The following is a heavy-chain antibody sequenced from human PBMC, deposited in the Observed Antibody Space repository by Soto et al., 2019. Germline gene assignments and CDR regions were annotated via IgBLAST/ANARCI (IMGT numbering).Heavy chain of an antibody. J-gene: IGHJ4*02. V-gene: IGHV3-30*18. CDR2: ISYDGSNK. Sequence: GGSLRLSCAASGFTFSSYGMHWVRQAPGKGLEWVAVISYDGSNKYYADSVKGRFTISRDNSKNTLYLQMNSLRAEDTAVYYCAKECYYYGSGNYYIPFDYWGQGTLVTVSS. CDR3: AKECYYYGSGNYYIPFDY. D-gene: IGHD3-10*01. CDR1: GFTFSSYG.